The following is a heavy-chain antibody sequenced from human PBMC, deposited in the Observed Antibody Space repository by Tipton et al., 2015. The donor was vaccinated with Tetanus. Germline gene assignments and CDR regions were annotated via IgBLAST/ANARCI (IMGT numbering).Heavy chain of an antibody. D-gene: IGHD3-22*01. CDR1: GFTFNTYN. Sequence: SLRLSCAASGFTFNTYNMNWVRQAPGKGLEWVSYISTSSTTIFYADSVRGRFTISRDNAKNSLYLQMNSRRDEDTAVYYCARDFSYYFDSKSGFDYWGQGTLVTVSS. J-gene: IGHJ4*02. CDR2: ISTSSTTI. CDR3: ARDFSYYFDSKSGFDY. V-gene: IGHV3-48*02.